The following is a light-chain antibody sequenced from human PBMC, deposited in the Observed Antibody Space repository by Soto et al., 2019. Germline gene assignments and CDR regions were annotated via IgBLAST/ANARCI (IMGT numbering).Light chain of an antibody. CDR2: GAS. Sequence: EIVIPLCPATLPVSPVGSSTFSCQATQKVSSSCLAWHQQIPGQAPRLLIYGASSRDPGIPDRFSGSGSGTEFTLTITSLQADGFAAYYCQHHRRYSEAFGEGTKVDIK. J-gene: IGKJ4*01. V-gene: IGKV3-20*01. CDR1: QKVSSSC. CDR3: QHHRRYSEA.